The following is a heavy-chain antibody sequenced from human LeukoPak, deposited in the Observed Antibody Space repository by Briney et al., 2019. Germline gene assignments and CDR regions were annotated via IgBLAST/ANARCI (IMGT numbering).Heavy chain of an antibody. D-gene: IGHD4-11*01. V-gene: IGHV1-69*13. J-gene: IGHJ4*02. CDR3: ASVPLDYSNYYRYFDY. CDR2: IIPIFGTA. CDR1: GGTFSIYA. Sequence: GASVKVSCKASGGTFSIYAISWVRQAPGQGLEWMGGIIPIFGTANYAQKFQGRVTITADESTSTAYMELSSLRSEDTAVYYCASVPLDYSNYYRYFDYWGQGTLVTVSS.